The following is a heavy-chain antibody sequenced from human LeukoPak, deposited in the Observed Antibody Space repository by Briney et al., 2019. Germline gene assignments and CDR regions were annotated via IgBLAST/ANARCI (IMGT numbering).Heavy chain of an antibody. CDR3: ARDIAVAGRGFDY. CDR2: IKQDGSEK. Sequence: GGSLRLSCAASGFTFISYWMSWVRQAPGKGLEWVANIKQDGSEKYYVDSVKGRFTISRDNAKNSLYLQMNSLRAEDTAVYYCARDIAVAGRGFDYWGQGTLVTVSS. D-gene: IGHD6-19*01. V-gene: IGHV3-7*01. J-gene: IGHJ4*02. CDR1: GFTFISYW.